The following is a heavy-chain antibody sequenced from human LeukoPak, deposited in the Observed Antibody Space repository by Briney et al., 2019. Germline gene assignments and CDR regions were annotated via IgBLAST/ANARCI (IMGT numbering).Heavy chain of an antibody. CDR2: IYHSGST. V-gene: IGHV4-30-2*01. Sequence: PSQTLSLTCAVSGGSISSGGYSWGWIRQPPGKGLEWIGYIYHSGSTYYNPSLKSRVTISVDRSKNQFSLKLSSVTAADTAVYYCARAPLTGDQIVLDYWGQGTLVTVSS. CDR3: ARAPLTGDQIVLDY. CDR1: GGSISSGGYS. D-gene: IGHD7-27*01. J-gene: IGHJ4*02.